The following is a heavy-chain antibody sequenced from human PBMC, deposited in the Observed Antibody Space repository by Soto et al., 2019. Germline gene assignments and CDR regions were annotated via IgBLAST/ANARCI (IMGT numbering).Heavy chain of an antibody. D-gene: IGHD3-22*01. J-gene: IGHJ5*02. CDR1: GFTFSSYG. Sequence: QVQLVESGGGVVQPGRSLRLSCAASGFTFSSYGMHWVRQAPGKGLEWVAVISYDGSNKYYADSVKGRFTISRDNSKNTLYLQMNSLRAEDTAVYYCAKGLVVTNRGWFDPWGQGTLVTVSS. CDR3: AKGLVVTNRGWFDP. V-gene: IGHV3-30*18. CDR2: ISYDGSNK.